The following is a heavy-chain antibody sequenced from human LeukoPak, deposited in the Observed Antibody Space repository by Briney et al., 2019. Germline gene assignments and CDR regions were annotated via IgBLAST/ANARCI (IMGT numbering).Heavy chain of an antibody. V-gene: IGHV1-2*02. CDR2: IHPNGHDT. Sequence: ASVKVSCKASGYTFSDHHILWVRQAPGQGLEWMGWIHPNGHDTKYAQKFRGRMTMTTDTSISTAYMELNRVTSDDTAVYYCSGHYGPGPVWGQGTLITASS. D-gene: IGHD3-10*01. CDR1: GYTFSDHH. J-gene: IGHJ4*02. CDR3: SGHYGPGPV.